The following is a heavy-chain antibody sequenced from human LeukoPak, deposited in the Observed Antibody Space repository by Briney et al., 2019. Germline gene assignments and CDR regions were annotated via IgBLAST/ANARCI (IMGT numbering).Heavy chain of an antibody. V-gene: IGHV3-30*02. J-gene: IGHJ4*02. CDR3: ARAMQMGVAGMGFDY. Sequence: GGSLRLSCAASGFTFSSYGMHWVRQAPGKGLEWVAFIRYDGSNKYYADSVKGRFTISRDNSKNTLYLQMNSLRPEDTAVYHCARAMQMGVAGMGFDYWGQGTLVIVSS. D-gene: IGHD6-19*01. CDR1: GFTFSSYG. CDR2: IRYDGSNK.